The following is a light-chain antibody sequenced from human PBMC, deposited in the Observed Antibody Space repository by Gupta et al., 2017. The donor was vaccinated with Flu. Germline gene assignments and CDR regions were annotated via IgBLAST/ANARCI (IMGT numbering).Light chain of an antibody. CDR2: HND. CDR1: GWGRES. CDR3: QEWVNSVGV. V-gene: IGLV3-1*01. Sequence: SPGQKDTITGTGEGWGRESTWWYQQKTGQSPILGIFHNDKRPSGIPERFSGSKSGDTATMHISGTQAMDAAYYYCQEWVNSVGVFGTGTRVTVL. J-gene: IGLJ1*01.